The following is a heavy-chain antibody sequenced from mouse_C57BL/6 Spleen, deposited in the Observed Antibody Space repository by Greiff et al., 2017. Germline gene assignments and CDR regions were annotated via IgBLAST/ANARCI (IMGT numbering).Heavy chain of an antibody. CDR1: GFTFSNYW. D-gene: IGHD2-2*01. CDR3: TGSMVRDWYFDV. CDR2: IRLKSDNYAT. Sequence: DVKLVESGGGLVQPGGSMKLSCVASGFTFSNYWMNWVRQSPEKGLEWVAQIRLKSDNYATHYAESVKGRFTISRDDSKSSVYLQMNNLRAEDTGIYYCTGSMVRDWYFDVWGTGTTVTVSS. V-gene: IGHV6-3*01. J-gene: IGHJ1*03.